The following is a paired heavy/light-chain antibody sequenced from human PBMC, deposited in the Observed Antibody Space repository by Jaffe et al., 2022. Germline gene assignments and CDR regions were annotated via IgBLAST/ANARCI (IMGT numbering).Heavy chain of an antibody. V-gene: IGHV3-53*04. CDR3: ARSVVDDYGDYTSPTGKDV. D-gene: IGHD4-17*01. CDR2: IYSGGST. CDR1: GFTVSSNY. J-gene: IGHJ6*04. Sequence: EVQLVESGGGLVQPGGSLRLSCAASGFTVSSNYMSWVRQAPGKGLEWVSVIYSGGSTYYADSVKGRFTISRHNSKNTLYLQMNSLRAEDTAVYYCARSVVDDYGDYTSPTGKDVWGKGTTVTVSS.
Light chain of an antibody. V-gene: IGKV2-30*01. J-gene: IGKJ2*01. CDR2: KVS. Sequence: DVVMTQSPLSLPVTLGQPASISCRSSQSLVYSDGNTYLNWFQQRPGQSPRRLIYKVSNRDSGVPDRFSGSGSGTDFTLKISRVEAEDVGVYYCMQGTHWPYTFGQGTKLEIK. CDR1: QSLVYSDGNTY. CDR3: MQGTHWPYT.